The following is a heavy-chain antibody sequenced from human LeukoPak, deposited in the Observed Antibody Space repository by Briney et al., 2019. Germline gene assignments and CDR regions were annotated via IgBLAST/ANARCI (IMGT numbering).Heavy chain of an antibody. Sequence: QAGGSLRLSCAASGFTFSSYEMNWVRQAPGKGLEWVSYISSSGSTIYYADSVKGRFTISRGNAKNSLYLQMNSLRAEDTAVYYCARAPSSGWSKWGQGTLVTVSS. J-gene: IGHJ4*02. CDR1: GFTFSSYE. CDR3: ARAPSSGWSK. V-gene: IGHV3-48*03. CDR2: ISSSGSTI. D-gene: IGHD6-19*01.